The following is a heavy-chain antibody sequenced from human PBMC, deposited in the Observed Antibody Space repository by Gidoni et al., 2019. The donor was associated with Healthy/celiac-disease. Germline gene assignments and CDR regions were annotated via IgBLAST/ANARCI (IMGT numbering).Heavy chain of an antibody. V-gene: IGHV1-69*04. D-gene: IGHD2-15*01. CDR1: GGTFSSFP. Sequence: QVQLVQSGAEVKKPGSSVKVSCKASGGTFSSFPISWVRQAPGQGLEWMGRIIPILGIANYAQKFQGRVTITADKSTSTAYMELSSLRSEDTAVYYCASYAGEVVVAATPQKLYYYYGMDVWGQGTTVTVSS. CDR2: IIPILGIA. CDR3: ASYAGEVVVAATPQKLYYYYGMDV. J-gene: IGHJ6*02.